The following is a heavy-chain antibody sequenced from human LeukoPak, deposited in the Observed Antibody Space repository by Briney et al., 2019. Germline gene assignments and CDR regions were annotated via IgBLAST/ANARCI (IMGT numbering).Heavy chain of an antibody. J-gene: IGHJ3*01. CDR3: ATWYSSTWYQPRDHAFDV. CDR1: GYTFTSYG. CDR2: ISPYNGNT. D-gene: IGHD6-13*01. Sequence: GASVKVSCKASGYTFTSYGIDWVRQAPGQGLEWMGWISPYNGNTNYAQKLQGRVTMTTDTSTSTAYMELRSLRSDDTAIYYCATWYSSTWYQPRDHAFDVWGQGTMVAVSS. V-gene: IGHV1-18*01.